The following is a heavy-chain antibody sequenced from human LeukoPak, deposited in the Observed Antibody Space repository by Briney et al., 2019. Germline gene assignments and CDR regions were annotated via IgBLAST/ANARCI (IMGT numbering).Heavy chain of an antibody. CDR3: AKDPVVYHGGSGWHYFDY. Sequence: PGGSLRLSCAASRFTFSSYAMSWVRQAPGRGLEWVSTIGGTGGRTYYADSVKGRFTISRDNSMDTLFLQMNSLKAEDTAVYYRAKDPVVYHGGSGWHYFDYWGQGTLVTVSS. D-gene: IGHD6-19*01. V-gene: IGHV3-23*01. CDR2: IGGTGGRT. J-gene: IGHJ4*02. CDR1: RFTFSSYA.